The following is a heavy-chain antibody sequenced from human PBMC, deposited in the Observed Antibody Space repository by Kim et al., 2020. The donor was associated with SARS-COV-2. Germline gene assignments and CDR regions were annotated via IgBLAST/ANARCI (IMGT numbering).Heavy chain of an antibody. D-gene: IGHD4-17*01. J-gene: IGHJ6*02. CDR3: ARGFDYGGTSGMDV. CDR1: GFTFSTYG. Sequence: GGSLRLSCGTSGFTFSTYGMHWVRQTPGKGLEWVAVIWYDGSNKHYADSVKGRFTISRDNSKNTLDLQMNSLRAEDTAVYYCARGFDYGGTSGMDVWGQGTTVTVSS. CDR2: IWYDGSNK. V-gene: IGHV3-33*01.